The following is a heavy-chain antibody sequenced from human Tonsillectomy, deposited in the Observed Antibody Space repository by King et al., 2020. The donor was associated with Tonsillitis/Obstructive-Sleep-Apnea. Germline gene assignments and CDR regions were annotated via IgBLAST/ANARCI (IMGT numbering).Heavy chain of an antibody. J-gene: IGHJ6*03. V-gene: IGHV3-48*03. D-gene: IGHD2-8*02. CDR3: ARTGGYSSSYFYLDV. CDR1: DFTFRRYE. CDR2: ISSSGSTI. Sequence: VQLVESGGGLVQPGGSLRLSCAASDFTFRRYEMNWVRQAPGKGLEWVSYISSSGSTIYYADSVKGRFTISRDNGQNSLYLQMNSLRAEDTAVYFCARTGGYSSSYFYLDVWGKGTTVTVSS.